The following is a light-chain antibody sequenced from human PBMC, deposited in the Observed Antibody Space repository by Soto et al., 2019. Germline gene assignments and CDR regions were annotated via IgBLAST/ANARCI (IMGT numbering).Light chain of an antibody. CDR1: QSLISSY. V-gene: IGKV3-20*01. CDR3: QHYGSSVLT. Sequence: EIVLTQSPGTLSLSPGEGASLSCRASQSLISSYIAWYQQKPGQAPRLLIFDASSRGTGIPDRFSGSGSGTDFTLTISSLEPEDFAVYYCQHYGSSVLTFGPGNKVDIK. J-gene: IGKJ3*01. CDR2: DAS.